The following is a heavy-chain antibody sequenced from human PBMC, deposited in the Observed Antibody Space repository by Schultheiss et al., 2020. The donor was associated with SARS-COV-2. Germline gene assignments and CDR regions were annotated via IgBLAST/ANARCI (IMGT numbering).Heavy chain of an antibody. CDR3: ARESPSGWLDY. CDR1: GGSFSSYY. CDR2: IYYSGST. V-gene: IGHV4-59*12. Sequence: SETLSLTCAVYGGSFSSYYWSWIRQPAGKGLEWIGYIYYSGSTNYNPSLKSRVTMSVDTSKNQFSLQLNSVTPEDTAVYYCARESPSGWLDYWGQGTLVTVSS. D-gene: IGHD6-19*01. J-gene: IGHJ4*02.